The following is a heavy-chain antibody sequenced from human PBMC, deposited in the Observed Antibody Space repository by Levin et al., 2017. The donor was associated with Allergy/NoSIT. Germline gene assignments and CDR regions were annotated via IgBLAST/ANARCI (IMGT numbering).Heavy chain of an antibody. CDR3: ARDRQLSHYGSETSDVFDI. CDR1: RYTFSDYY. J-gene: IGHJ3*02. CDR2: VNPNSGGT. Sequence: ASVKVSCKASRYTFSDYYMHWVRQAPGQGLEWMGWVNPNSGGTNYAPKFRGRVTMTRDTSSSTAYMELTSLTSDDTALYYCARDRQLSHYGSETSDVFDIWGQGTMVTVSS. V-gene: IGHV1-2*02. D-gene: IGHD3-10*01.